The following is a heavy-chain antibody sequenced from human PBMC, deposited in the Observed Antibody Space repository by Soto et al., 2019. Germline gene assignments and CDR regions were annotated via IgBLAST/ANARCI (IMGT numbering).Heavy chain of an antibody. CDR1: CASIRGFY. CDR2: IYATGTT. D-gene: IGHD1-1*01. V-gene: IGHV4-4*07. J-gene: IGHJ5*02. CDR3: VRDGTKTLRDWFDP. Sequence: SETPSPTCTVSCASIRGFYWGWVRKSAGKGLEWIGRIYATGTTDYNPSLKSRVMMSVDTSKKQFSLKLRSVTAADTAVYYCVRDGTKTLRDWFDPWGQGISVTVSS.